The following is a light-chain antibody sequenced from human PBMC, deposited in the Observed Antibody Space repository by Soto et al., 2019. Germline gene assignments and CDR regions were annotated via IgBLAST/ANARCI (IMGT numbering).Light chain of an antibody. CDR2: AAS. V-gene: IGKV1-39*01. CDR3: QQNYSPPLT. J-gene: IGKJ4*01. CDR1: QTISGY. Sequence: DLQMTQSPSSLSASVGDRVTITCRASQTISGYLNWYQHKPGKAPKSLISAASNLLRGVPSRFSGSGYGTDFTLTISGLQPDDVATYYCQQNYSPPLTFGGGTKVEI.